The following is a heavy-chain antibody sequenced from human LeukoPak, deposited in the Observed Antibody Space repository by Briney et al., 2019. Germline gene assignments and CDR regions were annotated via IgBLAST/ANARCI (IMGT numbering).Heavy chain of an antibody. Sequence: ASVKVSCKASGYTFTGYYMHWVRQAPGQGLEWMGWINPNSGGTNYAQKFQGRVIMTRDTSTTTVYMELSSLTSEDTAIYYCARDYWGSYNWFDPWGQGTLVTVSS. CDR3: ARDYWGSYNWFDP. V-gene: IGHV1-2*02. CDR2: INPNSGGT. CDR1: GYTFTGYY. J-gene: IGHJ5*02. D-gene: IGHD2-8*02.